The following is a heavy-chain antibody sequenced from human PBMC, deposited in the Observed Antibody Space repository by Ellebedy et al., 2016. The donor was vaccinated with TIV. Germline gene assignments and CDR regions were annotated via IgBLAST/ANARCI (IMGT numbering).Heavy chain of an antibody. CDR2: IYPGDSDT. V-gene: IGHV5-51*01. Sequence: KVSCXGSGYSFTSYWIGWVRQMPGKGLEWMGIIYPGDSDTRYSPSFQGQVTISADKSISTAYLQWSSLKASDTAMYYCARRGVGMVHYFDLWGRGTLVTVSS. D-gene: IGHD5-24*01. J-gene: IGHJ2*01. CDR3: ARRGVGMVHYFDL. CDR1: GYSFTSYW.